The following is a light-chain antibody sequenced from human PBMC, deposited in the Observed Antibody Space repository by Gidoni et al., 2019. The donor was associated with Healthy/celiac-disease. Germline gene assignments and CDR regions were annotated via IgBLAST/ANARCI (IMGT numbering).Light chain of an antibody. Sequence: MVLTPSPGTLSLSPGERATLSCRASQSVSSSDLAWYQQKPGQAPRLLIYGASSRATGIPDRFSGSGSGTDFTLTISRLEPEDFAVYYCQQYGSSPITFXQXTRLXIK. V-gene: IGKV3-20*01. CDR3: QQYGSSPIT. CDR2: GAS. J-gene: IGKJ5*01. CDR1: QSVSSSD.